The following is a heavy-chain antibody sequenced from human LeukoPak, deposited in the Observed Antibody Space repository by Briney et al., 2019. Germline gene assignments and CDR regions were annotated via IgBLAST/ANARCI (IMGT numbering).Heavy chain of an antibody. Sequence: ASVKVSCKASGYTFTDYYMHWVGQAPGQGLEWMGWINPKSGGTNYAQKYQGRVTLTRDTSISTVYMELSRLRSDDTAVYYCATWGSIWCDYWGQGTLVTVSS. J-gene: IGHJ4*02. CDR1: GYTFTDYY. V-gene: IGHV1-2*02. D-gene: IGHD3-3*02. CDR3: ATWGSIWCDY. CDR2: INPKSGGT.